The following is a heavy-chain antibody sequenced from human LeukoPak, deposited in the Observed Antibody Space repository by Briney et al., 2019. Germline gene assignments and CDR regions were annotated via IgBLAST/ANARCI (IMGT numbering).Heavy chain of an antibody. Sequence: WEILSLTCTVSGGPTSTSSTHWGWVRQPPGKGLEWIGSSYYSGSTYYSPSLKSRVTISVDTSKNQFSLWLTSVTAADTAVYYCVTALTRDSSGWSVIDYWGQGTLVTVSS. CDR1: GGPTSTSSTH. V-gene: IGHV4-39*01. J-gene: IGHJ4*02. CDR2: SYYSGST. CDR3: VTALTRDSSGWSVIDY. D-gene: IGHD6-19*01.